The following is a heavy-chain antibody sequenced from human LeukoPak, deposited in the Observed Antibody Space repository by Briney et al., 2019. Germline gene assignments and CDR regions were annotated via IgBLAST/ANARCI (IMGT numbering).Heavy chain of an antibody. Sequence: ASVKVSCKVSGYTVTELSMHWVRQSPGKGLEWMGGFHPEDGETIYAQKFQGRVTMTEDTSTDTAYMELSSLRSEDTAVYYCATGGVRGSSSWYYYYYYMDVWGKGTTVTVSS. CDR2: FHPEDGET. CDR3: ATGGVRGSSSWYYYYYYMDV. D-gene: IGHD6-13*01. J-gene: IGHJ6*03. CDR1: GYTVTELS. V-gene: IGHV1-24*01.